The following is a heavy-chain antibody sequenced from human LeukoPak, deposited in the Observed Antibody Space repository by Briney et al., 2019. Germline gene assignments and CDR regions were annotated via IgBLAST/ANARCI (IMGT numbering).Heavy chain of an antibody. D-gene: IGHD2-8*01. CDR3: TAGLGLTNDDS. CDR2: IKENSVGGTI. V-gene: IGHV3-15*01. Sequence: GGSLRLSCAASGFTFSTYGMSWVRQTPGKGLEWVGRIKENSVGGTIDYAAPVQGRFTISRDDSKNTVYLEMNSLKTEDTAVYYCTAGLGLTNDDSWGQGTLVTVSS. J-gene: IGHJ4*02. CDR1: GFTFSTYG.